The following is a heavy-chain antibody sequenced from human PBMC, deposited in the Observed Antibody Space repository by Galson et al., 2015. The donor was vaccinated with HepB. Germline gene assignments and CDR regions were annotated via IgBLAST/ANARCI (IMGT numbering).Heavy chain of an antibody. CDR3: ARLISSAYYYYYYMDV. J-gene: IGHJ6*03. D-gene: IGHD2-15*01. CDR1: GYTFTSYG. CDR2: ISAYNGNT. Sequence: SVKVSCKASGYTFTSYGISWVRQAPGQGLEWMGWISAYNGNTNYAQKLQGRVTMTTDTSTSTAYMELRSLRSDDTAVYYCARLISSAYYYYYYMDVWGKGTTVTVSS. V-gene: IGHV1-18*01.